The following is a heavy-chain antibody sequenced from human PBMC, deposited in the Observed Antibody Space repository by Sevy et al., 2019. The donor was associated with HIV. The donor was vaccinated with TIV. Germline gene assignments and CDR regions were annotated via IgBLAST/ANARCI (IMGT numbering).Heavy chain of an antibody. CDR3: AGRDNWNFDY. D-gene: IGHD3-3*01. CDR1: GYRFGSYW. CDR2: IYPGDSDN. Sequence: GESLKILRKGPGYRFGSYWIDRVRQMPGKGLEWMGIIYPGDSDNRQSPAFQGQVTISHDKSINTAYRQWSSLKASDPAIYYCAGRDNWNFDYWGQGTLVTVSS. J-gene: IGHJ4*02. V-gene: IGHV5-51*06.